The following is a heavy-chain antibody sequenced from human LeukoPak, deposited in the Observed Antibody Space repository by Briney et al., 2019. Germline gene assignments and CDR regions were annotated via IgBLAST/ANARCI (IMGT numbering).Heavy chain of an antibody. D-gene: IGHD1-1*01. Sequence: ASVKVSCKASGYTFTGFYMHWVRQAPGQGLEWMGWINPNSGGTNYAQKFQGRVTMTRDTSISTAYMELSRLRSDDTAVYYCARVVLEPNWFDPWGQGTLVTVSS. CDR2: INPNSGGT. J-gene: IGHJ5*02. CDR3: ARVVLEPNWFDP. V-gene: IGHV1-2*02. CDR1: GYTFTGFY.